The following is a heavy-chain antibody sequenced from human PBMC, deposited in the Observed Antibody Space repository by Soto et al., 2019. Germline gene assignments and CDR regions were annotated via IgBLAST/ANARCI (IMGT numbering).Heavy chain of an antibody. J-gene: IGHJ4*02. Sequence: EVQLVESGGGLIQPGESLRLSCVASGFSVSSDYMHWVRQAPGKGLEWVSVLHGDGTTYYADSVKGRFTISRDNSKNMLYLQMNSLRAEDTALYYCAKSRHIVAYFDYWGQGALVTVSS. V-gene: IGHV3-53*01. CDR1: GFSVSSDY. CDR2: LHGDGTT. CDR3: AKSRHIVAYFDY. D-gene: IGHD5-12*01.